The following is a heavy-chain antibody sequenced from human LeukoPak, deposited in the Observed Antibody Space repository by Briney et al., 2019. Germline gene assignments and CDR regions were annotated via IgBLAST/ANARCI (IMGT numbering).Heavy chain of an antibody. Sequence: GASVKVSCKVSGYTLTELSMHWVRQAPGKGLEWMGRFDPEDGETIYAQKFQGRVTMTEDTSTNTAYMELSSLRSEDTAVYYCARSTGDYYDSSGYFWNDYWGQGTLVTVSS. D-gene: IGHD3-22*01. CDR1: GYTLTELS. CDR2: FDPEDGET. J-gene: IGHJ4*02. V-gene: IGHV1-24*01. CDR3: ARSTGDYYDSSGYFWNDY.